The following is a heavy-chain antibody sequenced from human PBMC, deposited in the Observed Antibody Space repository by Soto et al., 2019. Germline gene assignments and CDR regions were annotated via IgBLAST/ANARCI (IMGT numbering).Heavy chain of an antibody. D-gene: IGHD6-13*01. V-gene: IGHV4-30-2*01. CDR3: ASGQQLVRDY. Sequence: SETLSLTCAVSGGSISSGGYSWSWFRQPPGKGLEWIGYIYHSGSTYYNPSLKSRVTISVDRSKNQFSLKLSSVTAADTAVYYCASGQQLVRDYWGQGTRVTVAS. J-gene: IGHJ4*02. CDR1: GGSISSGGYS. CDR2: IYHSGST.